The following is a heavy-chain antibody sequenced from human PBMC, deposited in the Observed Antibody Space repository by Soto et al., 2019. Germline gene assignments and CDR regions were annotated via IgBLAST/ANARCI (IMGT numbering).Heavy chain of an antibody. J-gene: IGHJ4*02. Sequence: RLSCAASGFTFSSYAMSWVRQAPGKGLEWVSAISGSGGSTYYADSVKGRFTISRDNSQNTLYLQMNSLRGEDTAVYYCAKATYYYDSSGYYPFDYWGQGALVTV. V-gene: IGHV3-23*01. CDR1: GFTFSSYA. D-gene: IGHD3-22*01. CDR2: ISGSGGST. CDR3: AKATYYYDSSGYYPFDY.